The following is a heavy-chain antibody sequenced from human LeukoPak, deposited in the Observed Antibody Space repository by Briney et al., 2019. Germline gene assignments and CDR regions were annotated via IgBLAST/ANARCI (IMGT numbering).Heavy chain of an antibody. J-gene: IGHJ5*02. Sequence: SETLSHTCAVSGDSISSYYWSWIRQPAGKGLEWIGRMYVSGSTNYNPSLKSRVTMSVDTSKNQFSLKMTSVTAADTAFYYCARDMVRGVKAYLSWFDPWGQGMLVTVST. CDR1: GDSISSYY. V-gene: IGHV4-4*07. CDR2: MYVSGST. CDR3: ARDMVRGVKAYLSWFDP. D-gene: IGHD3-10*01.